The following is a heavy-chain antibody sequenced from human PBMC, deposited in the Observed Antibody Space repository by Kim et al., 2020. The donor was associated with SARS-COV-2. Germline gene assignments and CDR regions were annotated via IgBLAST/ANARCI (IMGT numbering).Heavy chain of an antibody. CDR3: AKDWSYDSTSKGS. V-gene: IGHV3-23*01. J-gene: IGHJ5*02. D-gene: IGHD3-22*01. Sequence: SADTGKSRLTSSRDNSKNTLYLQMNSLGAEDTAVYYCAKDWSYDSTSKGSWGQGTLVTVSS.